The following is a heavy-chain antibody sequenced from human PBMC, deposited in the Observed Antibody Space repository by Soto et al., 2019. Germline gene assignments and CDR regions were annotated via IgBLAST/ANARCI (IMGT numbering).Heavy chain of an antibody. Sequence: SVKVSCKASGGTFSSYAISWVRQAPGQGLEWMGGIIPIFGTANYAQKFQGRVTITADESTSTAYMELSSLRSEDTAVYYCARGTQSERGYSGIRYYYYYGMDVWGQGTTVTVSS. CDR1: GGTFSSYA. V-gene: IGHV1-69*13. CDR2: IIPIFGTA. CDR3: ARGTQSERGYSGIRYYYYYGMDV. D-gene: IGHD5-12*01. J-gene: IGHJ6*02.